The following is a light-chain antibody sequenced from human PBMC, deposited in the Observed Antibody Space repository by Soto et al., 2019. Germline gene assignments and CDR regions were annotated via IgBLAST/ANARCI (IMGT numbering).Light chain of an antibody. CDR3: QQRSNWPPFT. V-gene: IGKV3-11*01. Sequence: EIVLTQSPATLSLSPGERATLSCRASQSVSSYLAWYQQKPGQAPRLLIYYASNRATGIPARFSGSGSGTDFTLTISSLEPEYLAVYYCQQRSNWPPFTFGPGTKVDIK. CDR1: QSVSSY. CDR2: YAS. J-gene: IGKJ3*01.